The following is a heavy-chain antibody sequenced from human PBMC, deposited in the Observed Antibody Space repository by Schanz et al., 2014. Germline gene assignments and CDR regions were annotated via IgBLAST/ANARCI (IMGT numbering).Heavy chain of an antibody. J-gene: IGHJ4*02. CDR2: IIPILGVA. CDR3: ARDLRGRYYGSGSLDI. D-gene: IGHD3-10*01. CDR1: AYTFTGYY. Sequence: QVQLVQSGAEVKEPGASVKVSCKASAYTFTGYYLHWVRQAPGQGLEWMGRIIPILGVANNAQKFQGRVTITADKSTSTAYMELSSLRSEDTAVYYCARDLRGRYYGSGSLDIWGQGTLVTVSS. V-gene: IGHV1-69*09.